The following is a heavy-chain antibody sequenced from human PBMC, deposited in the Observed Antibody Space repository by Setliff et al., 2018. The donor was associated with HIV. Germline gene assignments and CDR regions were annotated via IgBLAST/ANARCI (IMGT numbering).Heavy chain of an antibody. CDR1: GFTVSSNE. J-gene: IGHJ4*02. CDR3: ARGWVAGGTISY. V-gene: IGHV3-66*01. Sequence: PGGSLRLSCAASGFTVSSNEMSWVRQAPGKGLEWVSSISGGSTYYADSRKGRFTISRDNSQNTLSLQMNSLRAEDTALYYCARGWVAGGTISYWGQGTLVTVSS. D-gene: IGHD6-13*01. CDR2: ISGGST.